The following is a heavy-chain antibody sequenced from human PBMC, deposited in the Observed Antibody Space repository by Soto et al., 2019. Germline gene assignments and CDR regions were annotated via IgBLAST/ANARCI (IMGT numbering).Heavy chain of an antibody. CDR2: INHSGST. D-gene: IGHD2-15*01. Sequence: QVQLQQWGAGLLKPSETLSLTCAVYGGSFSGYYWSWIRQPPGKGLEWIGEINHSGSTNYNPSLKSRVTISVDTSKNQFPLKLSSVTAADTAVYYCARGVVVAATWFDPWGQGTLVTVSS. J-gene: IGHJ5*02. V-gene: IGHV4-34*01. CDR3: ARGVVVAATWFDP. CDR1: GGSFSGYY.